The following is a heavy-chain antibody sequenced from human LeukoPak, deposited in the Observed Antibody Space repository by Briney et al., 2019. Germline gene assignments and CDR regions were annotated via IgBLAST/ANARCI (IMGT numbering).Heavy chain of an antibody. V-gene: IGHV3-33*01. Sequence: PGGSLRLSCAASGFTFSSYGMHWVRQAPGKGLEWVAVIWYDGSNKYYADSVKGRFTISRDNSKNTLYLQMNSLRAEDTAVYYCARDGTIVVVPAAAPDYWGQGTLVTVS. J-gene: IGHJ4*02. CDR2: IWYDGSNK. CDR3: ARDGTIVVVPAAAPDY. D-gene: IGHD2-2*01. CDR1: GFTFSSYG.